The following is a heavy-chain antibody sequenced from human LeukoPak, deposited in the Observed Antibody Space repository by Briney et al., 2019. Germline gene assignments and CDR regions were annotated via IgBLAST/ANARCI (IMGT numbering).Heavy chain of an antibody. CDR1: GASVSSGGYY. V-gene: IGHV4-61*08. J-gene: IGHJ4*02. CDR2: IYYSGST. D-gene: IGHD2-21*01. CDR3: ARRGGAGRSFDY. Sequence: SETPSLTCTVSGASVSSGGYYWSWIRQPPGKGLEWIGNIYYSGSTNYNPSLKSRVTISVDTSKNQSSLKVSSVTAADTAVYYCARRGGAGRSFDYWGQGTLVTVSS.